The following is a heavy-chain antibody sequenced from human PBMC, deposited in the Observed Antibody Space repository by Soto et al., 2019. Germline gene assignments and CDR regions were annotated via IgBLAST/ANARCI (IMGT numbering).Heavy chain of an antibody. J-gene: IGHJ4*02. Sequence: VGSLRLSCVASGFTFSNYWMRWVRQAPGKGLEWVANIKQDGSEKYYVDSVKGRFTISRDNAKNSLYLQMNSLRAEDTAVYYCERVDYWGQGTLVTVSS. CDR1: GFTFSNYW. CDR3: ERVDY. CDR2: IKQDGSEK. V-gene: IGHV3-7*01.